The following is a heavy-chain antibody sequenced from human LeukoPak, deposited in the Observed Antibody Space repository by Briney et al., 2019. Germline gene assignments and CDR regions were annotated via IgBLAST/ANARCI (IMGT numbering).Heavy chain of an antibody. CDR2: ISGSGGST. J-gene: IGHJ4*02. CDR3: AKDDGKRYCSSTSCLFGAMGY. CDR1: GFTFSSYA. D-gene: IGHD2-2*01. Sequence: GGSLRLSCAASGFTFSSYAMSWVRQAPGKGLEWVSAISGSGGSTYYADSVKGRFTISRDNSKNTLYLQMNSLRAEDTAVYYCAKDDGKRYCSSTSCLFGAMGYWGQGTLVTVSS. V-gene: IGHV3-23*01.